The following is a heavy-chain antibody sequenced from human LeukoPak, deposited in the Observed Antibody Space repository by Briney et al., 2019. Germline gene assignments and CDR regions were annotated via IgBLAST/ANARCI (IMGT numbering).Heavy chain of an antibody. CDR1: GGSISSGDYY. CDR2: IYYSGST. Sequence: PSQTLSLTCTVSGGSISSGDYYWSWIRQPPGKGLEWIGYIYYSGSTYYNPSLKSRVTISVDTSKNQFSLKLSSVTAADTAVYYCARVPFRSYYDSSGYCFDYWGQGTLVTVS. D-gene: IGHD3-22*01. V-gene: IGHV4-30-4*01. J-gene: IGHJ4*02. CDR3: ARVPFRSYYDSSGYCFDY.